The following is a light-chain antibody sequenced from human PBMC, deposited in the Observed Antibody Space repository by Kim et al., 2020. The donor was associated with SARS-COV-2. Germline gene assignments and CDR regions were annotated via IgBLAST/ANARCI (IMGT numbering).Light chain of an antibody. CDR2: AAS. Sequence: DIQMTQSPSSLSSSVGDRVTITCRASQGISNYLAWYQQKPGKVPKLLIYAASTLQSGVPSRFSGSGSGTDFTLTTSSLQPEVVATYYCQKYNSAPPLTFGGGTKVDIK. CDR1: QGISNY. CDR3: QKYNSAPPLT. V-gene: IGKV1-27*01. J-gene: IGKJ4*01.